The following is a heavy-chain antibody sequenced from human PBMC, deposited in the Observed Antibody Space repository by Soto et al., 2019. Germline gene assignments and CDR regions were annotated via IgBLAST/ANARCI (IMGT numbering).Heavy chain of an antibody. J-gene: IGHJ4*02. Sequence: QVQLVESGGGVVQPGRSLRLSCAASGFTFSSYGMHWVHQAPGKGLEWVAVIWYDGSNKYYADSVKGRFTISRDNSKNTLYLQMNSLRAEDTAVYYCARGYYYDSSGYLDYWGQGTLVTVSS. CDR3: ARGYYYDSSGYLDY. CDR1: GFTFSSYG. V-gene: IGHV3-33*01. CDR2: IWYDGSNK. D-gene: IGHD3-22*01.